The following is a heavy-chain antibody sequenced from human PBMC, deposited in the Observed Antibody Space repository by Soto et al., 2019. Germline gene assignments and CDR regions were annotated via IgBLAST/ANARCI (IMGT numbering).Heavy chain of an antibody. CDR3: AREGGYAVSNYAH. V-gene: IGHV3-48*01. J-gene: IGHJ4*02. D-gene: IGHD4-4*01. CDR2: ISSSSSTI. Sequence: GGSLRLSCAASGFTFSSYSMNWVRQAPGKGLEWVSYISSSSSTIYYADSVKGRFTISRDNAKNSLYLQMNSLRAEDTAVYYCAREGGYAVSNYAHWGQGTLVTVSS. CDR1: GFTFSSYS.